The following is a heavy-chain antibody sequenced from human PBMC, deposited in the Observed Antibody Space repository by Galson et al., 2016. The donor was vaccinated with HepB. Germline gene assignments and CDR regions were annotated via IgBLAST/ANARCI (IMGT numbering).Heavy chain of an antibody. D-gene: IGHD3-3*01. CDR2: IGTAGDT. CDR1: GFTFSKYD. V-gene: IGHV3-13*01. CDR3: IRVWCLAHETRLRFLGCLNFCDVRTSGNCYSEDY. Sequence: SLRLSCAVSGFTFSKYDIDWVRQATGRGLEWVSDIGTAGDTDYQGSVKGRCTISRENVKNSLYPQMNSLRVGDTAVYHCIRVWCLAHETRLRFLGCLNFCDVRTSGNCYSEDYWGQGTLVTVSS. J-gene: IGHJ4*02.